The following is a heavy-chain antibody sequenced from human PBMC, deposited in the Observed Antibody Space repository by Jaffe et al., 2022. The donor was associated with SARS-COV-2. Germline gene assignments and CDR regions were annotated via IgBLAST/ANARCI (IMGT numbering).Heavy chain of an antibody. V-gene: IGHV1-18*01. CDR2: ISAYNGNT. CDR3: ARRTQYGSGSYYIVPNRDYYYYMDV. D-gene: IGHD3-10*01. CDR1: GYTFTSYG. J-gene: IGHJ6*03. Sequence: QVQLVQSGAEVKKPGASVKVSCKASGYTFTSYGISWVRQAPGQGLEWMGWISAYNGNTNYAQKLQGRVTMTTDTSTSTAYMELRSLRSDDTAVYYCARRTQYGSGSYYIVPNRDYYYYMDVWGKGTTVTVSS.